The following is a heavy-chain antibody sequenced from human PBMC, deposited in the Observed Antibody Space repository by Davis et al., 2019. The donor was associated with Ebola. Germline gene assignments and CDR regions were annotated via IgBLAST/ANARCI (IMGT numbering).Heavy chain of an antibody. CDR3: ARGPMPSWYADYYKYGMDV. V-gene: IGHV3-43*02. CDR2: INGDGDYT. Sequence: GESLKISCAASGFTVSSNYMSWVRQRPGKGLEWVALINGDGDYTYYADSVKGRFTISRDNNKESLYLQINSLRSEDTALYFCARGPMPSWYADYYKYGMDVWGQGTTVTASS. D-gene: IGHD6-13*01. J-gene: IGHJ6*02. CDR1: GFTVSSNY.